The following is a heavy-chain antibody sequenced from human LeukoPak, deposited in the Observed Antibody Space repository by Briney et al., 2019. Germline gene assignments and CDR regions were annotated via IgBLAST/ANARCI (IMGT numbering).Heavy chain of an antibody. V-gene: IGHV3-74*01. CDR1: GFTFSFYW. Sequence: GGSLRLSCAASGFTFSFYWIHWVRQAPGKGLVWVSLINPDGSSTSYADSVKGRFTISRDNAKTTLYLQMNSLRAEDTAVYYCAYTGDYGYYYSYMNVWGKGTTVTVSS. J-gene: IGHJ6*03. CDR2: INPDGSST. D-gene: IGHD4-17*01. CDR3: AYTGDYGYYYSYMNV.